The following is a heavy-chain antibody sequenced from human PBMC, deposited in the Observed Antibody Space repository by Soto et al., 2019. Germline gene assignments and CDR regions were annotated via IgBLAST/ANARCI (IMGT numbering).Heavy chain of an antibody. CDR1: GYNFTNRW. D-gene: IGHD1-26*01. CDR2: IFPGDPDT. Sequence: GESLKISCRVSGYNFTNRWVGWVRQRPGKGLEWMGIIFPGDPDTTYSPSFQGQVTMSADQSSTTAYLQWSSLKASDSARYYCARHRSGSYHSSFDYRGQGALVTVAS. J-gene: IGHJ4*02. V-gene: IGHV5-51*01. CDR3: ARHRSGSYHSSFDY.